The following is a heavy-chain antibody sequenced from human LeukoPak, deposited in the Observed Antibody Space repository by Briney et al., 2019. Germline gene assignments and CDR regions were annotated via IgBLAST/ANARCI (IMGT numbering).Heavy chain of an antibody. D-gene: IGHD3-22*01. J-gene: IGHJ4*02. CDR1: GHTFSDYY. CDR2: INPTSRDT. V-gene: IGHV1-2*02. CDR3: ARVIPHYYDSSLPDY. Sequence: GASVKVSCKASGHTFSDYYLQWVRQAPGQGLEWMGWINPTSRDTKYAQKFQGRVTMTRDTTTSTATLELRRLRSDDTAVYYCARVIPHYYDSSLPDYWGQGTLVTVSS.